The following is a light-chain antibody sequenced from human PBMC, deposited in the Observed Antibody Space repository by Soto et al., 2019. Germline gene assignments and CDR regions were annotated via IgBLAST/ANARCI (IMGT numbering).Light chain of an antibody. J-gene: IGKJ2*01. Sequence: DIQMTQSPSTLSASVGDRVTITCRASQSISSWLAWYQQKPGKAPKLLIYDASSLESGVPSRFSGSGSGTEFTLTISSLQPDDFATYYCQQYNSYSHYTFGQGTKLEIK. CDR2: DAS. V-gene: IGKV1-5*01. CDR3: QQYNSYSHYT. CDR1: QSISSW.